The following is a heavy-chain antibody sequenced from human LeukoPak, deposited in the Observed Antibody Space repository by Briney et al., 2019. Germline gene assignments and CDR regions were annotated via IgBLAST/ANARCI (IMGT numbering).Heavy chain of an antibody. CDR3: ARGVTVRGGPFDI. J-gene: IGHJ3*02. CDR1: GFSVISNY. D-gene: IGHD2-21*02. Sequence: GGSLRLSCAASGFSVISNYMNWVRQAPGKRLEWVSLIYGDVGTYYADSVKGRFIISRDNSKDTLHLQMNSLRAEDTAIYYCARGVTVRGGPFDIWGQGTMVTVSS. V-gene: IGHV3-53*01. CDR2: IYGDVGT.